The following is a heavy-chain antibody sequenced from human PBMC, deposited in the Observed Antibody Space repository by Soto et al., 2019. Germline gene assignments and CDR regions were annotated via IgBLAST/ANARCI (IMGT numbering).Heavy chain of an antibody. Sequence: GGSLRLSRAASGFTFSSYGMHWVRQAPGKGLEWVAVIWYDGSNKYYADSVKGRFTISRDNSKNTLYLQMNSLRAEDTAVYYCARDGGLDTGADYWGQGTLVTVSS. D-gene: IGHD3-10*01. CDR1: GFTFSSYG. J-gene: IGHJ4*02. CDR3: ARDGGLDTGADY. V-gene: IGHV3-33*01. CDR2: IWYDGSNK.